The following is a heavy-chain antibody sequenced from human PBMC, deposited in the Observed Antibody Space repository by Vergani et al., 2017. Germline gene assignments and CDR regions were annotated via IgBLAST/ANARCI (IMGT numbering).Heavy chain of an antibody. CDR2: INPSGGST. J-gene: IGHJ4*02. D-gene: IGHD2-21*02. Sequence: QVQLVQSGAEVKKPGASVKVSCKASGYTFTSYYMHLVRQAPGQGLEWMGIINPSGGSTSYAQKFQGRVTMTRDTSTSTVYMEMSSLRSEDTAVYYCARGEGGFVVVTANLDYWGQGTLVTVSS. CDR3: ARGEGGFVVVTANLDY. CDR1: GYTFTSYY. V-gene: IGHV1-46*01.